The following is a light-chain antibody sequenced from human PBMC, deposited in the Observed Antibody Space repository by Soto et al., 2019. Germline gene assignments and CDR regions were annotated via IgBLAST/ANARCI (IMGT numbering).Light chain of an antibody. V-gene: IGKV3-11*01. CDR2: DAS. J-gene: IGKJ5*01. CDR1: QSVSSY. Sequence: EIVLTQSPATLSLSPGERATLSCRASQSVSSYLAWYQQKPGQAPRLLIYDASNRATGIPARFSGSGSGTDFTLTISSLDPEDFAVYYCQQRSNWLSITFGQGTRLEIK. CDR3: QQRSNWLSIT.